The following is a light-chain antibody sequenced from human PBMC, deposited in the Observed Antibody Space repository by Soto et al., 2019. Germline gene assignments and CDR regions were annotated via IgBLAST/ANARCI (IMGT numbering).Light chain of an antibody. CDR1: NIGGKN. CDR3: QVWDTNSDYV. J-gene: IGLJ1*01. V-gene: IGLV3-21*02. CDR2: DDS. Sequence: SYELTQSPSVSVAPGQTASITCGGNNIGGKNVHWYQQKPGQAPVLVVYDDSDRPSGIPERFSGSNSGNMATLTISRVEAGDEADYYCQVWDTNSDYVFGSGTKVTVL.